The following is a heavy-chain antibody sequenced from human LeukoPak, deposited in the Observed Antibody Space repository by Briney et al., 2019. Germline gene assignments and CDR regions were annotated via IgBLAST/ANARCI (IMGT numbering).Heavy chain of an antibody. V-gene: IGHV4-39*01. CDR2: IYYSGST. CDR1: GGSISSSSSY. CDR3: ARQGEYYDILTGRNWFDP. D-gene: IGHD3-9*01. Sequence: SETLSLTCTVSGGSISSSSSYWGWIRQPPGKGLEWIGSIYYSGSTYYNPSLKSRVTISVDTSKNQFSLKLSSVTAADTAVYYCARQGEYYDILTGRNWFDPWGQGTLVTVSS. J-gene: IGHJ5*02.